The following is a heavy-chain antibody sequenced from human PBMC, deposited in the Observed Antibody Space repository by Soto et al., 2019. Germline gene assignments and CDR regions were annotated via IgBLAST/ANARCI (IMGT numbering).Heavy chain of an antibody. Sequence: GGSLRLSCAASGFTFSSYAMSWVRQAPGKGLEWVSAISGSGGSTYYADSVKGRFTISRDNSKNTLYLQMNSLRAEDTAVYYCAKTSVAGSPTTRSQYYYYGMDVWGQGTTVTVSS. CDR3: AKTSVAGSPTTRSQYYYYGMDV. D-gene: IGHD6-19*01. J-gene: IGHJ6*02. V-gene: IGHV3-23*01. CDR2: ISGSGGST. CDR1: GFTFSSYA.